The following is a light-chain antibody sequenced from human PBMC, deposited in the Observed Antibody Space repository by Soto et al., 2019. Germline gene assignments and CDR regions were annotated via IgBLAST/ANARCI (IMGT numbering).Light chain of an antibody. CDR3: QHYGETPIT. CDR1: QSVSRR. J-gene: IGKJ5*01. CDR2: GAS. V-gene: IGKV3-20*01. Sequence: PGGRATLSCRASQSVSRRLAWYQHRPGQSPRLLISGASMRASGVPVRFGGSGSTTDFTLTISRLEPEDFAVYYCQHYGETPITFGLGTRLE.